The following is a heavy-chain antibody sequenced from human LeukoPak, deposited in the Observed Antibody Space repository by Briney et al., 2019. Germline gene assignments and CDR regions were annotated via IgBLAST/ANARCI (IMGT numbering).Heavy chain of an antibody. V-gene: IGHV4-30-4*08. CDR1: GGSISSGDYY. CDR3: AGTTPGEKYMDV. J-gene: IGHJ6*03. Sequence: SQTLSLTCTVSGGSISSGDYYWSWIRQPPGKGLEWIGYIYYSGSTYYNPSLKSRVTISVDTSKNQFSLKLSSVTAADTAVYYCAGTTPGEKYMDVWGKGTTVTVSS. CDR2: IYYSGST. D-gene: IGHD1-1*01.